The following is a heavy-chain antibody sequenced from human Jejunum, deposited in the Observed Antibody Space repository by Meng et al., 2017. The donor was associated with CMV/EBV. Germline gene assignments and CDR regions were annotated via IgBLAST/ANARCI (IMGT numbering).Heavy chain of an antibody. J-gene: IGHJ4*02. CDR3: ARLSDS. Sequence: SLKISCAASGVAVSSNFFSWVRQAPGKGLEWVSVIYSGGTTYYTESVNGRFTISRDGSKNMVYLQMNSLRADDTAVYYCARLSDSWGQGTLVTVSS. CDR2: IYSGGTT. V-gene: IGHV3-53*01. CDR1: GVAVSSNF.